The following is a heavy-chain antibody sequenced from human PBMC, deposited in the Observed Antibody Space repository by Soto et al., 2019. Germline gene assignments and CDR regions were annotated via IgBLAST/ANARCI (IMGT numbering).Heavy chain of an antibody. V-gene: IGHV5-10-1*01. Sequence: PGESLKISCKGSGYSFTSYWISWVRQMPGKGLEWMGRIDPSDSYTNYSPSFQGNVTISADKSISTAYLQWSSLKASDTAMYYCATGCSGGSCFSGVHYYYYYGIDVWGQGTTVTVSS. CDR2: IDPSDSYT. J-gene: IGHJ6*02. D-gene: IGHD2-15*01. CDR1: GYSFTSYW. CDR3: ATGCSGGSCFSGVHYYYYYGIDV.